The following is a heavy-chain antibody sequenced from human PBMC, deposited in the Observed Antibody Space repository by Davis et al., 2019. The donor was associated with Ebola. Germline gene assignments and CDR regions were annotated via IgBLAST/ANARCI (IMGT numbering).Heavy chain of an antibody. D-gene: IGHD2-2*02. CDR3: ARGWRYPGA. J-gene: IGHJ5*02. V-gene: IGHV3-23*01. Sequence: GESLKISCAASGFTFSNYAMSWVRQAPGKGLEWVSAISGSGGSTYYADSVKGRFTISRDNTKNSLYLQMNNLRAEDTALYYCARGWRYPGAWGQGTLVTVSS. CDR2: ISGSGGST. CDR1: GFTFSNYA.